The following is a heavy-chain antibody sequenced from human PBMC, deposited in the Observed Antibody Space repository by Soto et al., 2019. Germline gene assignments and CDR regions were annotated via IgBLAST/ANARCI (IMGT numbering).Heavy chain of an antibody. D-gene: IGHD1-26*01. CDR3: ARYTGTYYVY. CDR2: ISYSGST. CDR1: GGSISNYY. J-gene: IGHJ4*02. V-gene: IGHV4-59*01. Sequence: SETLSLTCTVSGGSISNYYWSWIRQPPGKGLEWIGFISYSGSTNYNPSLKSRVTISVDTSKNQFSLKLSSVTAADTAVYYCARYTGTYYVYWGQGTLVTVS.